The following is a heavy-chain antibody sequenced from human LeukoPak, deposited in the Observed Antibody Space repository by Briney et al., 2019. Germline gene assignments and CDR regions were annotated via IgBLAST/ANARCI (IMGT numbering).Heavy chain of an antibody. CDR3: ARLEYRGGEALHFDS. CDR1: GGSLTNYY. V-gene: IGHV4-4*09. J-gene: IGHJ4*02. D-gene: IGHD3-16*01. CDR2: IHSDGTT. Sequence: SETLSLTCSVSGGSLTNYYWGWIRQPPGKGLEFIGYIHSDGTTNYDSSLQSRVAISLDTSKIQFSVRLYSVTAADTALYFRARLEYRGGEALHFDSWGQGTLVTVSS.